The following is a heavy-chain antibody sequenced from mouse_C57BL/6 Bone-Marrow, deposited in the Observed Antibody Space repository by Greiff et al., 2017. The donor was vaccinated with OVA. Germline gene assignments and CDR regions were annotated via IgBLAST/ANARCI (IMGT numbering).Heavy chain of an antibody. Sequence: EVMLVESGGGLVQPGGSLKLSCAASGFTFSDYGMAWVRQAPRKGPEWVAFISNLAYSIYYADTVTGRFTISRENAKNTLYLEMSSLRSEDTAMYYCARRVVLRRRYAMDYWGQGTSVTVSS. CDR2: ISNLAYSI. CDR3: ARRVVLRRRYAMDY. D-gene: IGHD2-4*01. CDR1: GFTFSDYG. V-gene: IGHV5-15*01. J-gene: IGHJ4*01.